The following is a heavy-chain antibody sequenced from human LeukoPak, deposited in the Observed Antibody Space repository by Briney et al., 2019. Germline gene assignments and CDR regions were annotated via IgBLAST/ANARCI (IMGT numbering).Heavy chain of an antibody. J-gene: IGHJ4*02. CDR3: VRALGYCTSGSCYYYDY. D-gene: IGHD2-15*01. CDR2: IHPGDSEP. Sequence: GESLKISCKGSGYRFSSYWIGWVRQMPGKGLEWMGIIHPGDSEPRYSPSFQGQVTISADKSTSTAYLQWSSLKASDTAMYYCVRALGYCTSGSCYYYDYWGQGTLVTVSS. V-gene: IGHV5-51*01. CDR1: GYRFSSYW.